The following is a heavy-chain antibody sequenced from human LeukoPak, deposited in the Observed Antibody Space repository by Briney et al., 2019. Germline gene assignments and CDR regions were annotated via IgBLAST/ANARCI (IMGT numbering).Heavy chain of an antibody. V-gene: IGHV1-24*01. D-gene: IGHD3-22*01. CDR2: FDPEDGET. Sequence: GASVKVSCKVSGYTLTELSMHWVRQAPGKGLEWMRGFDPEDGETIYAQKLQGRVTMTTDTSTSTAYMELRSLRSDDTAVYYCARGGGHYYDSNGYSDYWGQGTLVTVSS. CDR1: GYTLTELS. J-gene: IGHJ4*02. CDR3: ARGGGHYYDSNGYSDY.